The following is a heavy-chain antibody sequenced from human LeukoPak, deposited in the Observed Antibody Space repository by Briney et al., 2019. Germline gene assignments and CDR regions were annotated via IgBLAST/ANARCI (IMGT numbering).Heavy chain of an antibody. CDR1: GVGIGGCW. J-gene: IGHJ4*02. V-gene: IGHV3-74*01. CDR3: VRDGDAYDFDL. Sequence: RLLGEDRGVGIGGCWRRSVRQAPGKGLMWVSRIKSDGSWTNYADSVRGRFTISRDNAKNTLFLQMVGLRAEDTAIYYCVRDGDAYDFDLWGQGILVTVSS. CDR2: IKSDGSWT. D-gene: IGHD5-12*01.